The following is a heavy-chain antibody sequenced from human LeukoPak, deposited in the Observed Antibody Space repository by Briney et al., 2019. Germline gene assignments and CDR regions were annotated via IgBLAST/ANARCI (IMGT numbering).Heavy chain of an antibody. D-gene: IGHD7-27*01. CDR1: GFSFSSNW. Sequence: GGSLRLSCAASGFSFSSNWMHWVRQAPGKGLVWVSRVNSDGSGTSYANSVKGRFTISRDNAKNTLYLQMNSLRAEDTAVYYCATSLGPLTDYWGQGTLVTVSS. V-gene: IGHV3-74*01. CDR3: ATSLGPLTDY. J-gene: IGHJ4*02. CDR2: VNSDGSGT.